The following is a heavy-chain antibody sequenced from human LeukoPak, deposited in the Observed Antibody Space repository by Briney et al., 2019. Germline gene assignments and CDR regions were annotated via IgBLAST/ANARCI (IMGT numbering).Heavy chain of an antibody. CDR1: GGSTSRGSYY. J-gene: IGHJ2*01. Sequence: SETLSLTCSVSGGSTSRGSYYWGWIRQSPGKGLEWIGSINYSGSAYYNPSLKSRVTISVDTSKNQFSLKLSSVTAADTAVYYCARGASGYFDWLLTSNWYFDLWGRGTLVTVSS. D-gene: IGHD3-9*01. CDR3: ARGASGYFDWLLTSNWYFDL. V-gene: IGHV4-39*07. CDR2: INYSGSA.